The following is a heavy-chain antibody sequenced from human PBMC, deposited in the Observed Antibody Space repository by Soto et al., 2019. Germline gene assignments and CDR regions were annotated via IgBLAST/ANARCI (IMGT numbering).Heavy chain of an antibody. Sequence: QVQLVQSGAEVKKPGASVKVSCKASGYTFTSNGISWVRQAPGQGLEWMGWVSVYNGNTNYVEKRQGRVSMTTDTYTSTAYMELRSLRFDETDVYDCARGRIGGAINHFDYWGQGTLVTVSS. CDR1: GYTFTSNG. CDR3: ARGRIGGAINHFDY. V-gene: IGHV1-18*01. D-gene: IGHD1-26*01. CDR2: VSVYNGNT. J-gene: IGHJ4*02.